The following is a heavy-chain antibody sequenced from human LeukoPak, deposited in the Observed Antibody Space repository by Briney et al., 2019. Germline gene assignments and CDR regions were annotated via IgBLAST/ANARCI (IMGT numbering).Heavy chain of an antibody. D-gene: IGHD6-6*01. V-gene: IGHV3-30-3*01. CDR1: GFTFSSYA. J-gene: IGHJ4*02. Sequence: GGSLRLSCAASGFTFSSYAMHWVRQAPGKGLEWVAVISYDGSNKYYADSVKGRFTISRDNSKNTLYLQMNSLRAEDAAVYYCARDRRSSYYFDYWGQGTLVTVSS. CDR2: ISYDGSNK. CDR3: ARDRRSSYYFDY.